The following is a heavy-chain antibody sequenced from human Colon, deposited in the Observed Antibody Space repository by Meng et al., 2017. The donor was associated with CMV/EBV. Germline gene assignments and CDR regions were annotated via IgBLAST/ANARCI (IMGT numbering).Heavy chain of an antibody. D-gene: IGHD2-2*03. J-gene: IGHJ3*01. V-gene: IGHV3-74*01. CDR1: GFPFSDYG. CDR2: ISNDGRTP. Sequence: GESLKIPCAASGFPFSDYGIHWVRQTPGKELVWVSRISNDGRTPTYADSVKGRFTISRDNANNTLYLQMNSLRAEDTAIYYCVRDGWGADVFDVWGQGTMVTVSS. CDR3: VRDGWGADVFDV.